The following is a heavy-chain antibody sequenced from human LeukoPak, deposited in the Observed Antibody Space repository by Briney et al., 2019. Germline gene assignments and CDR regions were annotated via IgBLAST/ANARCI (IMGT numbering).Heavy chain of an antibody. CDR3: AKSTVTYYFDC. D-gene: IGHD4-17*01. V-gene: IGHV3-21*04. J-gene: IGHJ4*02. CDR1: GFTFSDYS. CDR2: ITSSSNYM. Sequence: GGSLRLSCAASGFTFSDYSMNWVRQAPGKGLEWVSSITSSSNYMFYADSVKGRFTISRDNSKNTLYLQMNSLRAEDTAVYYCAKSTVTYYFDCWGQGTLVTVSS.